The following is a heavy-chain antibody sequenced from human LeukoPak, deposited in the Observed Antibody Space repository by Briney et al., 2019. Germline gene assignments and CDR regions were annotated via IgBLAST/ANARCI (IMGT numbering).Heavy chain of an antibody. Sequence: SETLSLTCTVSGGSISSGGYYWSWIRQPPGKGLEWIGYIYYSGSTYYNPSLKSRFTILVDTSKNQFSLKLSSVTAADTAVYYCARVPGYCTNGVCYTWYFDYWGQGTLVTVSS. D-gene: IGHD2-8*01. J-gene: IGHJ4*02. CDR3: ARVPGYCTNGVCYTWYFDY. CDR1: GGSISSGGYY. V-gene: IGHV4-31*03. CDR2: IYYSGST.